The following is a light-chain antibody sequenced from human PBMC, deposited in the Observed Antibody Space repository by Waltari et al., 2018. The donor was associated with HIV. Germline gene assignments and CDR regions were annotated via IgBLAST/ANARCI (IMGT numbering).Light chain of an antibody. CDR1: SSNIGSNT. Sequence: QSVLTQPPSASGTPGQRVTIPCSGSSSNIGSNTVNWYQQVPGTAPKFLLYINDQRPSGVLDRFSGSKSGTSASLAISGLQSEDEADYYCAAWDDNLNGVVFGGGTKLTVL. V-gene: IGLV1-44*01. CDR2: IND. J-gene: IGLJ2*01. CDR3: AAWDDNLNGVV.